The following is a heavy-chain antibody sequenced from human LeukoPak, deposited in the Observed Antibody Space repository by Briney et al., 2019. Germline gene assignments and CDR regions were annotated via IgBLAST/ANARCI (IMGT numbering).Heavy chain of an antibody. CDR2: IYSGGDK. J-gene: IGHJ4*02. V-gene: IGHV3-66*02. CDR3: ASETNYDY. CDR1: GFTVSSTY. D-gene: IGHD1-14*01. Sequence: GGSLRLSCAASGFTVSSTYMSWVRQAPGKGLDWVSVIYSGGDKYYADSVKGRFTISRDNSKNTVYLQMNSLRAEDTAVYYCASETNYDYWGQGTLVTVSS.